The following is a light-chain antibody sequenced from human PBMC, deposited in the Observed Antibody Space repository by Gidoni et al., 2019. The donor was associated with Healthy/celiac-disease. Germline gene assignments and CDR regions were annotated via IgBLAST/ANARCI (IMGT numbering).Light chain of an antibody. V-gene: IGKV1-5*03. CDR2: KAS. CDR1: QSISSW. Sequence: DIQMTQSPSTLSASVGDRVTITCRASQSISSWLAWYQQKPGKAPKLMIYKASSLESGVPSRFSGSGSETEFTLTISGLQPDDFATYYCQRYNSLWTFGQGTKVEIK. J-gene: IGKJ1*01. CDR3: QRYNSLWT.